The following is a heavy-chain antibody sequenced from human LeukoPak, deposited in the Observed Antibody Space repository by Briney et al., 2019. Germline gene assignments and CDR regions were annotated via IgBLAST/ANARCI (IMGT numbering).Heavy chain of an antibody. Sequence: SETLSLTCTVSGGSISSYYWSWIRQPPGKGLEWIGYIYYSGRTNYHPSLKSRVTISVDTSKNQFSLKLSSVTAADTAVYYCARVGGYYGDYGIDYWGQGTLVTVSS. V-gene: IGHV4-59*01. J-gene: IGHJ4*02. D-gene: IGHD4-17*01. CDR2: IYYSGRT. CDR3: ARVGGYYGDYGIDY. CDR1: GGSISSYY.